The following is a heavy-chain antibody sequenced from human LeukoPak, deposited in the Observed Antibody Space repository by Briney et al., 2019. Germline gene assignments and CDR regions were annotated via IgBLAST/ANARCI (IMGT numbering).Heavy chain of an antibody. CDR1: GGSISSGGYY. J-gene: IGHJ4*02. CDR3: ARSRVGATGYYFDY. CDR2: IYTSGST. V-gene: IGHV4-61*02. D-gene: IGHD1-26*01. Sequence: SETLSLTCTVSGGSISSGGYYWSWIRQPAGKGLEWIGRIYTSGSTNYNPSLKSRVTISVDTSKNQFSLKLSSVTAADTAVYYCARSRVGATGYYFDYWGQGTLVTVSS.